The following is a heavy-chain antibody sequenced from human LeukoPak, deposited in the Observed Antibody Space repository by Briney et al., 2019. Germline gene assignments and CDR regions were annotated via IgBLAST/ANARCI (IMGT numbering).Heavy chain of an antibody. CDR1: GGSISSYY. J-gene: IGHJ5*02. Sequence: KPSETLSLTCTVSGGSISSYYWSWIRQPPGKGLEWIGYIYYSGSTNYNPSLKSRVTISVDTSKNQFSLKLSSVTAADTAVYYCARGPSSSWYRKGLNWFDPWGQGTLVTVSS. CDR2: IYYSGST. V-gene: IGHV4-59*01. D-gene: IGHD6-13*01. CDR3: ARGPSSSWYRKGLNWFDP.